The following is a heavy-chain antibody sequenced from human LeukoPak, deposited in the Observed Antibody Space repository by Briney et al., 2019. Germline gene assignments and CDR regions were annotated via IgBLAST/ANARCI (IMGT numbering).Heavy chain of an antibody. Sequence: ASVKVSCKASSYTFTSYGIGWVRQAPGQGLEWMGWTSAYNGNTNYAQKLQGRVTMTTDTSTSTAYMELRSLRSDDTAVYYCARERVGYYDSSGYYFRRWFDPWGQGTLVTVSS. CDR1: SYTFTSYG. J-gene: IGHJ5*02. D-gene: IGHD3-22*01. V-gene: IGHV1-18*01. CDR2: TSAYNGNT. CDR3: ARERVGYYDSSGYYFRRWFDP.